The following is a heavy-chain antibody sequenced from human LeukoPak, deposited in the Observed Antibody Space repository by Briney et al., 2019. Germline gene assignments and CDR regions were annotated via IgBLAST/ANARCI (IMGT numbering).Heavy chain of an antibody. CDR1: GFTFSSYA. D-gene: IGHD2-2*01. Sequence: PGRSLRLSCAASGFTFSSYAMHWVRQAPGKGLERVAVISYDGSNKYYADSVKGRFTISRDNSKNTLYLQMNSLRAEDTAVYYCARVSWAGPYCSSTSCPGGAFDIWGQGTMVTVSS. CDR2: ISYDGSNK. J-gene: IGHJ3*02. CDR3: ARVSWAGPYCSSTSCPGGAFDI. V-gene: IGHV3-30-3*01.